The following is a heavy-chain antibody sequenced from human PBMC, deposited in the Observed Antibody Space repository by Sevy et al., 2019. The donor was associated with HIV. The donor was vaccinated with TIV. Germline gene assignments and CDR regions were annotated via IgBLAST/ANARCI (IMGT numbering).Heavy chain of an antibody. CDR3: ARDGLGSGTSQNRFDP. CDR1: GFAFSSYT. Sequence: GGSLRLSCAASGFAFSSYTMNWVRQAPGKGLEWVSSISSSSDYIYYADSVRGRFTISRDNAKKSLYLQMNSLRAEDTAVYYCARDGLGSGTSQNRFDPWGQGTLVTVS. V-gene: IGHV3-21*01. CDR2: ISSSSDYI. D-gene: IGHD3-10*01. J-gene: IGHJ5*02.